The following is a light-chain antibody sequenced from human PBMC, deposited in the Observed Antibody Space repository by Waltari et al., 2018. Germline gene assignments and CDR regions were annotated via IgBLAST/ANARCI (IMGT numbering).Light chain of an antibody. CDR1: HGIRND. CDR3: LQDYNYRT. J-gene: IGKJ1*01. V-gene: IGKV1-6*01. CDR2: AAS. Sequence: AIQMTQSPSSLSASVGDRVTITCRASHGIRNDLGWYQQKPGKAPKLLIYAASSLQSGVPSRFSGSGSGTDFTLTISSLQPEDFATYYCLQDYNYRTFGQGTKVEIK.